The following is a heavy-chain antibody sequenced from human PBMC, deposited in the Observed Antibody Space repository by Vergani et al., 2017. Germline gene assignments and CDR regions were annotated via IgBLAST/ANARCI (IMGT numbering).Heavy chain of an antibody. J-gene: IGHJ4*02. Sequence: EVQVVESGGGLIKPGGSLRLSCVVSGITFKNAWINWVRQAPGKGLEWIGRIRSKNDGGTADYAAPLKGRFTISRDDSKDSAFLLVNNLKTEDTAVYYCARGLYYYDSSGYGYWGQGTLVTVSS. CDR2: IRSKNDGGTA. D-gene: IGHD3-22*01. CDR1: GITFKNAW. CDR3: ARGLYYYDSSGYGY. V-gene: IGHV3-15*01.